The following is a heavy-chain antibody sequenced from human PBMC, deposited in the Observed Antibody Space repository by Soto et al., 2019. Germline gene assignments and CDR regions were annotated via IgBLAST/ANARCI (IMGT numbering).Heavy chain of an antibody. CDR2: IKEDGSEK. CDR3: ARDWGTPGRGSAVGYYYHYGMDV. V-gene: IGHV3-7*05. CDR1: EFTFNTYW. D-gene: IGHD1-1*01. Sequence: EVQLVESGGGLVQPGGSLRLSCIASEFTFNTYWMNWVRQAPGKGLEWVANIKEDGSEKNYVDSGKGRFTISRDNAKNSVYLQMNSLRGEDTAVYYCARDWGTPGRGSAVGYYYHYGMDVWGQGTTVTVSS. J-gene: IGHJ6*02.